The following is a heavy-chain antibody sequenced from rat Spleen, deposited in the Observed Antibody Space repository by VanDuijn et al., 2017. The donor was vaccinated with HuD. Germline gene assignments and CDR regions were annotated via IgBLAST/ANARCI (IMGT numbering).Heavy chain of an antibody. CDR1: GFSLTSYG. CDR2: ISSGGNT. Sequence: QVQLKESGPGLVQPSQTLSLTCTVSGFSLTSYGVSWVRQPPGKGLEWIAGISSGGNTYHNSGLKSRLSISRDTPKSQVFLKMNTLQIEDTAMAFCDRWMYTTDWFAYWGQGTLVTVSS. V-gene: IGHV2S8*01. CDR3: DRWMYTTDWFAY. D-gene: IGHD1-6*01. J-gene: IGHJ3*01.